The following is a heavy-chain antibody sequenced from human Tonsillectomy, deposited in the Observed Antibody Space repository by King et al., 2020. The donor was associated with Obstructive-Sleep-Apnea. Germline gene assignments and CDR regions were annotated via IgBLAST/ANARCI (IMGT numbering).Heavy chain of an antibody. CDR2: INPTSGVT. J-gene: IGHJ6*02. CDR3: ASSMVRGADPYYFYGMDV. V-gene: IGHV1-46*01. CDR1: GYIFTSYY. Sequence: VQLVESGAELKKPGASVKVSCRASGYIFTSYYIHWVRQAPGQGLECMGLINPTSGVTSYAQKFQGRVTMTTDTSTTTVYMELSSLRSDDTDVYYCASSMVRGADPYYFYGMDVWGQGTTVTVSS. D-gene: IGHD3-10*01.